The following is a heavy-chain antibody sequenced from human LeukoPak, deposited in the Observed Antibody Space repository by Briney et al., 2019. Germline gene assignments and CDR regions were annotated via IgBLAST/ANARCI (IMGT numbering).Heavy chain of an antibody. CDR1: GFTFSRYG. CDR2: IRGSGGST. CDR3: AKDPSYGLVQGYFDY. J-gene: IGHJ4*02. V-gene: IGHV3-23*01. D-gene: IGHD3-10*01. Sequence: PGGSLRLSCEASGFTFSRYGMSWVRQAPGKGLEWVSAIRGSGGSTYYADSVKGRFTISRDNSKNTLYLQMNSLRAEDTAVYYCAKDPSYGLVQGYFDYWGQGTLVTVSS.